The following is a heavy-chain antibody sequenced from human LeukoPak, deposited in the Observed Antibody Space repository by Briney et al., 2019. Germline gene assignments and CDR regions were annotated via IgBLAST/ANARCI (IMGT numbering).Heavy chain of an antibody. J-gene: IGHJ6*04. CDR3: ARDLRMGIVATSYGMDV. V-gene: IGHV4-34*01. CDR2: INHSGST. D-gene: IGHD5-12*01. Sequence: PSETLSLTCAVYGGSFSGYYWSWIRQPPGKGLEWIGEINHSGSTNYNPSLKSRVTISVDTSKNQFSLKLSSVTAADTAVYYCARDLRMGIVATSYGMDVWGKGTTVTVSS. CDR1: GGSFSGYY.